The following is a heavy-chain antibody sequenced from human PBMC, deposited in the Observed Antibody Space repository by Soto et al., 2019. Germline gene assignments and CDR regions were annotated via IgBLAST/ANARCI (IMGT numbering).Heavy chain of an antibody. V-gene: IGHV3-30-3*01. D-gene: IGHD3-16*01. CDR2: ISYDGSNK. J-gene: IGHJ4*02. Sequence: PGGSLRLSCAASGFTFSSYAMHWVRQAPGKGLEWVAVISYDGSNKYYADSVKGRFTISRDNSKNTLYLQMNSLRAEDTAVYYCARDRYDYVWGSLDYWGQGTLVTVSS. CDR1: GFTFSSYA. CDR3: ARDRYDYVWGSLDY.